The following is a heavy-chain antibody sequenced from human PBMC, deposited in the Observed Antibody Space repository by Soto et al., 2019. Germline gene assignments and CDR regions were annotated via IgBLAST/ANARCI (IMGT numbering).Heavy chain of an antibody. CDR3: ARGHILTGPPDY. CDR1: GGSISSGSYY. Sequence: SETLSLTCTVSGGSISSGSYYRSWIRQHPGKGLEWIGYIYYSGSTYYNPSLKSRVTISVDTSKNQFSLKLSSVTAADTAVYYCARGHILTGPPDYWGQGTLVAVSS. D-gene: IGHD3-9*01. CDR2: IYYSGST. J-gene: IGHJ4*02. V-gene: IGHV4-31*03.